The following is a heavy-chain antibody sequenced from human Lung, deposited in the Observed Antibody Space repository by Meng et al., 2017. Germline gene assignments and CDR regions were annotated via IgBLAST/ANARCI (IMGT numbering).Heavy chain of an antibody. V-gene: IGHV4-34*01. J-gene: IGHJ4*02. D-gene: IGHD4-11*01. Sequence: QVHLQQGGSGLLNASEPLSLTCVVSGGSFSDYYWSWIRQPPGKGLEWIGEINHSGSTNYNPSLESRATISVDTSQNNLSLKLSSVTAADSAVYYCARGPTTMAHDFDYWGQGTLVTVSS. CDR2: INHSGST. CDR3: ARGPTTMAHDFDY. CDR1: GGSFSDYY.